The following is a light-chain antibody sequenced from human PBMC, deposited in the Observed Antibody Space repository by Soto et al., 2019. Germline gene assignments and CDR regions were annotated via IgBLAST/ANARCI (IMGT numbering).Light chain of an antibody. CDR1: QSVSSN. J-gene: IGKJ1*01. CDR2: GAS. V-gene: IGKV3-15*01. Sequence: EIVMTQSPATLSVSPGERATLSCRASQSVSSNLGWYQQKPGQAPRLLIHGASTRAAGIPARFSGSGSGTEFTLTISILQSEDFAVYYCQQYHNWWTFGQGTKVEIK. CDR3: QQYHNWWT.